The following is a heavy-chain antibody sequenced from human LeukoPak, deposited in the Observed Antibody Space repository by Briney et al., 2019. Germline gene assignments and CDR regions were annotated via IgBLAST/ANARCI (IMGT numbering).Heavy chain of an antibody. CDR3: AREKELDYEIDP. CDR2: IYYSGST. CDR1: GGSISSYY. J-gene: IGHJ5*02. V-gene: IGHV4-59*12. Sequence: SETLSLTCTVSGGSISSYYWSWIRQPPGKGLEWIGYIYYSGSTNYNPPLKSRVTISVDTSKNQFSLKLSSVTAADTAVYYCAREKELDYEIDPWGQGTLVTVSS. D-gene: IGHD4-17*01.